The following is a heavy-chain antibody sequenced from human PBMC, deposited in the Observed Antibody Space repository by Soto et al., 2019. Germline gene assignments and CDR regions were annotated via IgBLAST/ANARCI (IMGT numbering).Heavy chain of an antibody. J-gene: IGHJ5*02. CDR3: ARSAIPRGGWFRP. CDR1: DDSLSTYY. CDR2: IYASGST. Sequence: SETLSLTCNVSDDSLSTYYWSWIRQPAGKGLEWIGRIYASGSTNYNPSLKGRVSMSVDTSKKQFSLKMISVTAADTAMYYCARSAIPRGGWFRPWGQGVLVTVSS. D-gene: IGHD2-15*01. V-gene: IGHV4-4*07.